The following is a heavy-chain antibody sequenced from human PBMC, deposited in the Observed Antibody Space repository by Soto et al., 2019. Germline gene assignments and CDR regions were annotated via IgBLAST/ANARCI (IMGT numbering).Heavy chain of an antibody. J-gene: IGHJ6*02. CDR2: IYTSGST. CDR1: GGSISSYY. Sequence: SETLSLTCTVSGGSISSYYWSWIRQPAGKGLEWIGRIYTSGSTNYNPSLKSRVTMSVDTSKNRFSLKLSSVTAADTAVYYCASTYYYDSSGYYYDYYGMDVWGQGTTVTVSS. CDR3: ASTYYYDSSGYYYDYYGMDV. V-gene: IGHV4-4*07. D-gene: IGHD3-22*01.